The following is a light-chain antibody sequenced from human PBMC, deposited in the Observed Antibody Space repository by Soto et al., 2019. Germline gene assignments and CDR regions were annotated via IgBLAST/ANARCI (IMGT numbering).Light chain of an antibody. V-gene: IGKV3-20*01. CDR3: QQYGSSPLT. CDR2: GAS. J-gene: IGKJ4*01. CDR1: QSVTTSY. Sequence: EIELTQSPGTLSFSPWERATLSCRASQSVTTSYLAWYQQKPVQAPRLLIFGASSRASGIPDRFSGSGSGTDFTLTISRLEPEDFAVYYCQQYGSSPLTFGGATKVDIK.